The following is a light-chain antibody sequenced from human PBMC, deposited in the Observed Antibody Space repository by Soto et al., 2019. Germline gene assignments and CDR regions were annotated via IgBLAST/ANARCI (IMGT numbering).Light chain of an antibody. CDR2: NDS. Sequence: QPVLIQPPSASGTPGQRVTISCSGSSSNIGSNTVNWFQQVPGMAPRLLIYNDSQRPSGVPDRFSGSRSGTSASLAISGLQSDDEADFYCASWDVSLEAWVFGGGTKVTVL. J-gene: IGLJ3*02. V-gene: IGLV1-44*01. CDR3: ASWDVSLEAWV. CDR1: SSNIGSNT.